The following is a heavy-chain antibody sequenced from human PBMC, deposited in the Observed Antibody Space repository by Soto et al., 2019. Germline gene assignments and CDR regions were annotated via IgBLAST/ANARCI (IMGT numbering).Heavy chain of an antibody. J-gene: IGHJ4*02. CDR2: IYWDDDK. CDR3: AHRKGSGIEY. V-gene: IGHV2-5*02. Sequence: GLDLEWLALIYWDDDKRYSPSLKSRLTITKDTSKNQVVLTMTNMDPVDTATYYCAHRKGSGIEYWGQGTLVTVSS. D-gene: IGHD3-10*01.